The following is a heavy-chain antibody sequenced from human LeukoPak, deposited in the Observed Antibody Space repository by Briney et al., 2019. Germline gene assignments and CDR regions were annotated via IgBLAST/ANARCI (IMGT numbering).Heavy chain of an antibody. V-gene: IGHV3-74*01. CDR3: ARDTWGPEY. CDR2: INSGGGTT. CDR1: GFTFSSYW. Sequence: GGSLRLSCAASGFTFSSYWMRWVRQAPGKGLVWVSRINSGGGTTNYADSVTGRFTISRDNAKNTLYLQMNSLKAEDTAVYYCARDTWGPEYWGQGTLVTVSS. D-gene: IGHD1-26*01. J-gene: IGHJ4*02.